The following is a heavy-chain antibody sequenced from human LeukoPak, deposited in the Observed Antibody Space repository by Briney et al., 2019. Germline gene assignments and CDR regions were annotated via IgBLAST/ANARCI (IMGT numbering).Heavy chain of an antibody. J-gene: IGHJ3*01. CDR1: GFPFGDYA. CDR3: SIDFWSGFPDAFDV. D-gene: IGHD3-3*01. Sequence: GGSLRLSCRGSGFPFGDYAINWFRQAPGQGPEWVGFLRGKDFGGATQFAASVKGRFTISRDDSNNIAYLQMNRLKIEDTGVYYCSIDFWSGFPDAFDVWGQGTMVTVSS. V-gene: IGHV3-49*03. CDR2: LRGKDFGGAT.